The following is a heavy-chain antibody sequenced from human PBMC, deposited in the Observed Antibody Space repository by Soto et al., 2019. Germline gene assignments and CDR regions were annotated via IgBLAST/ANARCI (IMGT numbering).Heavy chain of an antibody. Sequence: GGSLRLSCAASGFTFSSYGMHWVRQAPGKGLEWVAVISYDGSNKYYADSVKGRFTISRDNSKNTLYLQMNSLRAEDTAVYYCAKEISSGWYYYYYGMDVWVQGTTVTVSS. D-gene: IGHD6-19*01. V-gene: IGHV3-30*18. CDR2: ISYDGSNK. CDR1: GFTFSSYG. CDR3: AKEISSGWYYYYYGMDV. J-gene: IGHJ6*02.